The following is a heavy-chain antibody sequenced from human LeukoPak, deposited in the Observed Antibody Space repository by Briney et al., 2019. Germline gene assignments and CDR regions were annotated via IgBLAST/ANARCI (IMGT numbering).Heavy chain of an antibody. CDR1: GGSFSGYY. CDR3: ARDHPHADFWSGSYYMDV. Sequence: PSETLFLTCAVYGGSFSGYYWSWLRQPPGKGLEWIGEINHSGSTNYNPSLKSRVTISVDTSKNQFSLKLSSVTAADTAVYYCARDHPHADFWSGSYYMDVWGKGTRVTVSS. J-gene: IGHJ6*03. V-gene: IGHV4-34*01. CDR2: INHSGST. D-gene: IGHD3-3*01.